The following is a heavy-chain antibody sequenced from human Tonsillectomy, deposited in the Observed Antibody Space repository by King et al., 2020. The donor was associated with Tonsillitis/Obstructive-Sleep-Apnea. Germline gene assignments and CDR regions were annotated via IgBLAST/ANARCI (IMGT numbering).Heavy chain of an antibody. D-gene: IGHD3-22*01. CDR3: VRGGNYYDSSGPRFDP. Sequence: VQLVESGGGLVQPGGSLRLSCAASGFTFSSYSMNWVRQAPGKGLEWVSYISSSSSTIYYADSVKGRFTISRDNAKNSLYLQMNSLRDEDTAVYYCVRGGNYYDSSGPRFDPWGQGTLVTVSS. CDR2: ISSSSSTI. V-gene: IGHV3-48*02. J-gene: IGHJ5*02. CDR1: GFTFSSYS.